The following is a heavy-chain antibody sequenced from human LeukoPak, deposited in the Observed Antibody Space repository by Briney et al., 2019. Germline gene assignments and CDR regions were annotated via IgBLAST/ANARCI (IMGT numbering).Heavy chain of an antibody. CDR3: ARDPPTTVTTPGYYYYYMDV. J-gene: IGHJ6*03. CDR1: GFTFSSYA. V-gene: IGHV3-30*04. D-gene: IGHD4-17*01. Sequence: GWSLRLSCAASGFTFSSYAMHWVRQAPGKGLEWVAVISYDGSNKYYADSVKGRFTISRDNSKNTLYLQMNSLRAEDTAVYYCARDPPTTVTTPGYYYYYMDVWGKGTTVTVSS. CDR2: ISYDGSNK.